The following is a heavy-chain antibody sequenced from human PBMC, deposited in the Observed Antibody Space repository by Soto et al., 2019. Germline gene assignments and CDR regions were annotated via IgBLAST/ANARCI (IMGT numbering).Heavy chain of an antibody. V-gene: IGHV1-69*08. CDR3: ARRRYCGYACYYKHYYGMDV. J-gene: IGHJ6*02. D-gene: IGHD5-12*01. CDR1: GDTFSSYA. Sequence: QVQLVQSGAEVKKPGSSVKVSCRASGDTFSSYAVNWLRQAPGRGLEWMGRIIPVLGTTDYAQKFRGRVTFTADKSANTVYMELSSLRSEDTALYYCARRRYCGYACYYKHYYGMDVWGQGTTVTVAS. CDR2: IIPVLGTT.